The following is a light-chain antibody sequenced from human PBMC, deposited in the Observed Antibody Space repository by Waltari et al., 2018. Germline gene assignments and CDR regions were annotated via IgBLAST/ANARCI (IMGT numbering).Light chain of an antibody. J-gene: IGKJ4*01. CDR1: QSVNRY. CDR3: QQRSSWLT. V-gene: IGKV3-11*01. CDR2: DAS. Sequence: EIVLTHSPATLSLSPGERATLSCRASQSVNRYLAWYQQKPGQAPRLLIYDASNRATGIPARFSGSGSGTDFTLTISSLEPEDFAVYYCQQRSSWLTFGGGTKVEIK.